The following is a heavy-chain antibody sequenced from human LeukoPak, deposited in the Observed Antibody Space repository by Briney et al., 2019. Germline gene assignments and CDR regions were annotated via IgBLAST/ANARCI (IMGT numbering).Heavy chain of an antibody. CDR2: IYSGGST. CDR3: ARSAVSGPGWIDP. V-gene: IGHV3-53*01. D-gene: IGHD3-3*01. Sequence: GGSLRLSCAASGFTVSNNYMGWVRQAPGKGLQWVSVIYSGGSTYYADSVKGRFTISRDNSKNTLYLQMNGLRAEDTAVYYCARSAVSGPGWIDPWGQGTLVTVSS. J-gene: IGHJ5*02. CDR1: GFTVSNNY.